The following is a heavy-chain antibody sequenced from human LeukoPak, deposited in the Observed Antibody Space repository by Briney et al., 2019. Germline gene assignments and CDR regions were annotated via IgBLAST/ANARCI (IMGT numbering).Heavy chain of an antibody. CDR3: ARDKGYYDFWSGPNQEYGMDV. CDR2: ISGSGGST. J-gene: IGHJ6*02. Sequence: GGSLRLSCAASGFTFSSYAMSWVRQAPGRGLEWVSAISGSGGSTYYADSVKGRFTISRDNSKNTLYLQMNSLRAEDTAVYYCARDKGYYDFWSGPNQEYGMDVWGQGTTVTVSS. V-gene: IGHV3-23*01. D-gene: IGHD3-3*01. CDR1: GFTFSSYA.